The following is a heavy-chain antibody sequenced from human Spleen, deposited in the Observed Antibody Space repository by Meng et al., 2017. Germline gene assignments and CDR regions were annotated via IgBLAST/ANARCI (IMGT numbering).Heavy chain of an antibody. CDR3: ASGAPGRSYCDY. J-gene: IGHJ4*02. CDR2: FVNYVDT. CDR1: GYTFGSYG. V-gene: IGHV1-18*01. D-gene: IGHD2-15*01. Sequence: QVHLLQSGAEVKKPGASVRVSCKASGYTFGSYGSCWVRQAPGQGLEWMGWFVNYVDTYPAPKFQGRVTMTTDTHTNTAFMELRSLTSDDTAVYYCASGAPGRSYCDYWGQGTLVTVSS.